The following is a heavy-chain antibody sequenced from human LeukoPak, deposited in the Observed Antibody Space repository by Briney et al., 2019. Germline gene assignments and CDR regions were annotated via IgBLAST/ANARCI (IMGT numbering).Heavy chain of an antibody. CDR2: ISSTSNYM. Sequence: PGGSLRLSCAASGFTFSSYAMSWVRQAPGKGLEWVSSISSTSNYMYYVDSVKGRFTISRDNARNSLYLQMNSLRAEDTAVYYCARGPGSGWYNYWGHGTLVTVSS. D-gene: IGHD6-19*01. V-gene: IGHV3-21*01. CDR3: ARGPGSGWYNY. J-gene: IGHJ4*01. CDR1: GFTFSSYA.